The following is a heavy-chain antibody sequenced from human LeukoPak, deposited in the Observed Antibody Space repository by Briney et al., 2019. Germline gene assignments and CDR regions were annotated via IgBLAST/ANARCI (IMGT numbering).Heavy chain of an antibody. Sequence: SVKVSCKASGGTFSSYAISWVRQAPGQGLEWMGGIIPTFGTANYAQKFQGRVTITADESTSTAYMELSSLRSEDTAVYYCARDLVQVGIFGVVRLDGYFDYWGQGTLVTVSS. D-gene: IGHD3-3*01. V-gene: IGHV1-69*13. CDR2: IIPTFGTA. CDR1: GGTFSSYA. J-gene: IGHJ4*02. CDR3: ARDLVQVGIFGVVRLDGYFDY.